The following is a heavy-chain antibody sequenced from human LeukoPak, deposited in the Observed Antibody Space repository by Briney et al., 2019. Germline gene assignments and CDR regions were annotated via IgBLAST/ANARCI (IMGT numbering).Heavy chain of an antibody. CDR3: ARDDCSGGSCYTDY. CDR2: ISSSSSHI. Sequence: GGSLRLSCAASGFTFSSYSMNWVRQAPGKGLDWVSSISSSSSHIYYADSVKGRFTISRDNAKNSLYLQMNSLRAEDTAVYYCARDDCSGGSCYTDYWGQGTLVTVSS. J-gene: IGHJ4*02. V-gene: IGHV3-21*01. CDR1: GFTFSSYS. D-gene: IGHD2-15*01.